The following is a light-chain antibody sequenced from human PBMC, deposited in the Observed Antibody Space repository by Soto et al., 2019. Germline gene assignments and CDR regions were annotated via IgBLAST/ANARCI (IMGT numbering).Light chain of an antibody. CDR2: EVS. J-gene: IGLJ1*01. CDR3: STYTSSSTPYV. CDR1: SSDVGGYNY. V-gene: IGLV2-14*01. Sequence: QSALTQPASVSGSPGQSITISCTGTSSDVGGYNYVSWYQQHPGKAPKLMIYEVSNRPSGVSNRFSGSNSGNPASLTISGLQAEDEADYYCSTYTSSSTPYVFGTGTKVTAL.